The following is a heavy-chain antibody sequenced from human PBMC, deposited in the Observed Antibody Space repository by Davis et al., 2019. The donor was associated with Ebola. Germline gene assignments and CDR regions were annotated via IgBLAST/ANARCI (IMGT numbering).Heavy chain of an antibody. V-gene: IGHV1-18*01. CDR1: GYTFTSYA. CDR3: ARGLPSSCEDY. Sequence: AASVKVSCKASGYTFTSYAIHWVRQAPGQRLEWMGWISAYNGNTNYAQKLQGRVTMTTDTSTSTAYMELRSLRSDDTAVYYCARGLPSSCEDYWGQGTLVTVSS. J-gene: IGHJ4*02. CDR2: ISAYNGNT. D-gene: IGHD6-13*01.